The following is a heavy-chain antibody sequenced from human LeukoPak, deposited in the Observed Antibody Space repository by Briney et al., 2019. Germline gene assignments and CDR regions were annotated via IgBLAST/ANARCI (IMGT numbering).Heavy chain of an antibody. V-gene: IGHV4-31*03. CDR1: GGSISSGGYY. D-gene: IGHD6-13*01. CDR2: IYYSGST. CDR3: ARDSSSWYQGVDY. Sequence: SETLSLTCTVSGGSISSGGYYWSWIRQHPGKGLEWIGYIYYSGSTYYNPSLKSRVTISVDTSKNQFSLKLSSVTAADTAVYYCARDSSSWYQGVDYWGQGTLVTVSS. J-gene: IGHJ4*02.